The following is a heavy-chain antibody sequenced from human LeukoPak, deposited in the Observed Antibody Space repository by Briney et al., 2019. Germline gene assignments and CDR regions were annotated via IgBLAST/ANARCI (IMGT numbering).Heavy chain of an antibody. Sequence: GGSLRLSCAASRFTFSSYAMNWVRQAPGKGLEWVSYISSSSSTIYYADSVKGRFTISRDNAKNSLYLQMNSLRAEDTAVYYCARSKRNGFDIWGQGTMVTVSS. CDR1: RFTFSSYA. CDR3: ARSKRNGFDI. V-gene: IGHV3-48*01. CDR2: ISSSSSTI. J-gene: IGHJ3*02.